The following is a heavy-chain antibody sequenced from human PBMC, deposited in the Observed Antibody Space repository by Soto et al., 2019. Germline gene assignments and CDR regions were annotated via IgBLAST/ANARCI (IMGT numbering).Heavy chain of an antibody. Sequence: QLQLQESGSGLVKPSQTLSLTCAVSGASISSGGYSWSWIRQPPGKGLEWIGYIYHSGTTYYNPPLKSRVTISIDTSKNQFSLKLSSVTAADTAMYYCARGHDSSDCWGQGTLVTVSS. V-gene: IGHV4-30-2*01. CDR1: GASISSGGYS. CDR3: ARGHDSSDC. D-gene: IGHD3-22*01. J-gene: IGHJ4*02. CDR2: IYHSGTT.